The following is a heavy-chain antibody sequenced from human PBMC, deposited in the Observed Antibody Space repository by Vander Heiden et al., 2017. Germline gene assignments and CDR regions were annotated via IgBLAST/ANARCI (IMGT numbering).Heavy chain of an antibody. J-gene: IGHJ4*02. D-gene: IGHD3-16*01. CDR3: PRSGGGGEFRFFDY. CDR1: GDSVSSNSAA. V-gene: IGHV6-1*01. Sequence: QLQQSGPGLVKPSQTLSLTCAISGDSVSSNSAAWIWVRQSPSRGLEWLGRTYYRSKWYNDYAAWGKSRISINPDTSKNQLPRQVNLVTQGDSAVYYCPRSGGGGEFRFFDYWGQGVLVTVS. CDR2: TYYRSKWYN.